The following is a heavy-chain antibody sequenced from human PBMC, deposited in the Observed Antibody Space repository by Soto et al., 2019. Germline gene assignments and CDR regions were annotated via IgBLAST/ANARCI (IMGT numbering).Heavy chain of an antibody. D-gene: IGHD3-10*01. Sequence: WAAVKVSCKASGYTFSTYGMHWVRQAPGQSLEWMGWLNGGTGQTRYSQRFQDRVIITRDTSASTGYMELRSLRSEDTAVYYCARGKGMEENYFYYGMDIWGQGTPVTVSS. V-gene: IGHV1-3*01. CDR2: LNGGTGQT. CDR3: ARGKGMEENYFYYGMDI. CDR1: GYTFSTYG. J-gene: IGHJ6*02.